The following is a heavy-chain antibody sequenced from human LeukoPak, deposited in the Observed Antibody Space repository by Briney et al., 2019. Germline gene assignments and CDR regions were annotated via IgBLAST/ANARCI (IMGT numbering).Heavy chain of an antibody. D-gene: IGHD3-10*01. J-gene: IGHJ6*03. CDR3: ARGGRFGELLYYYYYMDV. CDR2: KNPNSGNT. CDR1: RYTFTGYY. Sequence: ASVKVSCKASRYTFTGYYMHWVRQATGQGLEWMGWKNPNSGNTGYAQKFQGRVTITRNTSISTAYMELSSLRSEDTAVYYCARGGRFGELLYYYYYMDVWGKGTTVTVSS. V-gene: IGHV1-8*03.